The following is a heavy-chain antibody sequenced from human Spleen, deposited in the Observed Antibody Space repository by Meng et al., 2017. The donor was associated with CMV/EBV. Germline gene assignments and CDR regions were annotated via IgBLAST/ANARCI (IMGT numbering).Heavy chain of an antibody. CDR1: GFTFSSYW. Sequence: GGSLRLSCAASGFTFSSYWMHWVRQAPGKGLVWVSRINSDGSSTSYADSVKGRFTISRDNAKNTLYLQMNSLRAEDTAVYYCARAGYCSSTSCYTESGYGMDVWGQGTTVTVS. D-gene: IGHD2-2*02. CDR2: INSDGSST. J-gene: IGHJ6*02. V-gene: IGHV3-74*01. CDR3: ARAGYCSSTSCYTESGYGMDV.